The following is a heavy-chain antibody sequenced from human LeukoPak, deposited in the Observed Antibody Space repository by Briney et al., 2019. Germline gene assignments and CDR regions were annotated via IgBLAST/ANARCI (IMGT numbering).Heavy chain of an antibody. V-gene: IGHV3-23*01. CDR3: AKDRPYYYDSSGYPPGGAFDI. J-gene: IGHJ3*02. D-gene: IGHD3-22*01. Sequence: GGSLRLSCAASGFTFSSYAMSWVRQAPGKGLEWVSTISGSGGSTYYADSVKGRFTISRDNSKSTLYLQMNSLRAEDTAVYYCAKDRPYYYDSSGYPPGGAFDIWGQGTMVTVSS. CDR1: GFTFSSYA. CDR2: ISGSGGST.